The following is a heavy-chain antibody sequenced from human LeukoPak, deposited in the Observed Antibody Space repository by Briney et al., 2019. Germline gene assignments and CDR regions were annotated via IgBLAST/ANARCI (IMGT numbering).Heavy chain of an antibody. J-gene: IGHJ4*02. CDR3: ARDPVGGLFDY. CDR2: IYSGGTT. D-gene: IGHD3-16*01. V-gene: IGHV3-66*01. Sequence: GGSLRLSCAASGFTGSSSYMNWVRQTPGKGLDWVSVIYSGGTTYYADSVKGRFTIFRDSSKNTVYLQMHSLRVDDTAVYYCARDPVGGLFDYWGQGTLVTVSS. CDR1: GFTGSSSY.